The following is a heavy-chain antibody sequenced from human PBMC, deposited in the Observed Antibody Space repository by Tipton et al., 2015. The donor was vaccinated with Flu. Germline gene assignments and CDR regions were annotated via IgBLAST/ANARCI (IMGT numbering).Heavy chain of an antibody. J-gene: IGHJ4*02. CDR1: GASFSSTSYH. Sequence: TLSLTCSVPGASFSSTSYHWAWIRQPPGKGLEWIGSVYHTGDTFITPSLQSRVTISINTSKSQFSLKLSAVTAADTAVYYCAASPWGLHGDSYFELWGRGALVTVSS. CDR2: VYHTGDT. CDR3: AASPWGLHGDSYFEL. V-gene: IGHV4-39*07. D-gene: IGHD2-21*01.